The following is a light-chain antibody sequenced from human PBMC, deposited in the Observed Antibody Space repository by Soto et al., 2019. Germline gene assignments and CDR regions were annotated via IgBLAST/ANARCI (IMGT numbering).Light chain of an antibody. Sequence: DNQMNQSPSTVSGSVGDRVTITCRASQTISGWLAWYQQKPGKAPKLLIYKASTLKSGVPSRFSGSGSGTEFTLTISSLQPDDFATYYCQHYNSYSEAFGQGTNVDIK. J-gene: IGKJ1*01. V-gene: IGKV1-5*03. CDR2: KAS. CDR1: QTISGW. CDR3: QHYNSYSEA.